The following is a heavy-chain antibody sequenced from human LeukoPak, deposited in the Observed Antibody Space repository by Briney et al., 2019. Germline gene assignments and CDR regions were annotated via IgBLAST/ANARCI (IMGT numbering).Heavy chain of an antibody. CDR1: GGSISSGGYY. D-gene: IGHD2/OR15-2a*01. J-gene: IGHJ6*04. V-gene: IGHV4-31*03. CDR3: ARVSCNRASGKRYYYYGMDV. CDR2: IYYSGNT. Sequence: SETLSLTCTVSGGSISSGGYYWSWIRQHPGKGLEWIGYIYYSGNTYYNPSLKGRVTISVDTSKNQISLKLSSVTAADTAVYYCARVSCNRASGKRYYYYGMDVWGKGTTVTVSS.